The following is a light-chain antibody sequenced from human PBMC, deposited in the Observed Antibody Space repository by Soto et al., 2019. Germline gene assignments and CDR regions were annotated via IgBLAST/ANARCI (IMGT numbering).Light chain of an antibody. CDR2: WAS. V-gene: IGKV4-1*01. CDR3: QQYYSAPET. J-gene: IGKJ4*01. CDR1: QSVLYSSNNKNY. Sequence: DIVMTQSPDSLAVSLGERATINCKSSQSVLYSSNNKNYLAWYQQKPGQPPKLIIYWASTRESGVPDRFSAGGSGTDFTLTISSLQAEDVAVYYCQQYYSAPETFGGGTKVEIK.